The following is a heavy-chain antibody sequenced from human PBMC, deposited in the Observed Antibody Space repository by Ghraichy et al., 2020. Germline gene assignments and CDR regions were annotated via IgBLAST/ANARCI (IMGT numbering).Heavy chain of an antibody. Sequence: GGSLRLSCAASGFPFSSYAMRWVRQAPGKGLEWVSTFRSSGGGGTTFYADSVKVRFTISRDNSTNTLYLQMNSLRGDDTAVYYCATDQGYGGNDDAFDIWGQGTMVTVSS. CDR1: GFPFSSYA. J-gene: IGHJ3*02. CDR3: ATDQGYGGNDDAFDI. D-gene: IGHD4-23*01. V-gene: IGHV3-23*01. CDR2: FRSSGGGGTT.